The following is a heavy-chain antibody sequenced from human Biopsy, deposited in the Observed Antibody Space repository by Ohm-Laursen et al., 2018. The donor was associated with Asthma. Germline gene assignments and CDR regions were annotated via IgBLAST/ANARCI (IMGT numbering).Heavy chain of an antibody. J-gene: IGHJ6*02. CDR3: ARCQVGYSSGWSLLLKKIYYSGMDV. CDR1: GGTFSNFA. V-gene: IGHV1-69*01. D-gene: IGHD6-19*01. CDR2: HDHEEGGT. Sequence: GVSVKVSCKAPGGTFSNFAISWVRQAPGQGLEWMGGHDHEEGGTVNARRFQGRVTITADESTSTAYMEVTSLRSEDTAIYYCARCQVGYSSGWSLLLKKIYYSGMDVWGQGTAVTVSS.